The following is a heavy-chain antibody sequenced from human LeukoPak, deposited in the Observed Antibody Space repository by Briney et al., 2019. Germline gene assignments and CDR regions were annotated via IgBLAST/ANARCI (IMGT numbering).Heavy chain of an antibody. CDR2: INPNSGGT. Sequence: GASVKVSCKASGYTFTGYYMHWVRQAAGQGLEWIGWINPNSGGTNYAQKFQGRVTMTRDTSFSSAYMELSRLRSDDTAVYYCARDPCSGGRCYSLTLDYWGQGTLVTVSS. CDR1: GYTFTGYY. CDR3: ARDPCSGGRCYSLTLDY. J-gene: IGHJ4*02. D-gene: IGHD2-15*01. V-gene: IGHV1-2*02.